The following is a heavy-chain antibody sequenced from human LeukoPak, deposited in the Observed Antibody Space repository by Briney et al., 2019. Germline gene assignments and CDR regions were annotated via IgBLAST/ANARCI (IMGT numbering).Heavy chain of an antibody. D-gene: IGHD3-22*01. CDR3: ARDGNYVNSSGYYYFDY. V-gene: IGHV1-69*05. CDR2: IIPIFGTA. J-gene: IGHJ4*02. CDR1: GGTFSSYA. Sequence: GSSVKVSCKASGGTFSSYAISWVRQAPGQGLEWMGGIIPIFGTANYAQKFQGRGTITTDESTSTAYMELSSLRSEDTAVYYCARDGNYVNSSGYYYFDYWGQGTLVTVSS.